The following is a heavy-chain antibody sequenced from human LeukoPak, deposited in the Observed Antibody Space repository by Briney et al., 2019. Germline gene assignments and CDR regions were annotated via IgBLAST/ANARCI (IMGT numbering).Heavy chain of an antibody. CDR1: VFSVSTNY. CDR3: ARDLPFDP. Sequence: PGGSLRLSCAVSVFSVSTNYMSWVRQAPGKGLEWVSIIYSGDGTHYADSVRGRFPISRDNSKNTLYLQMSSLRAEDTAVYFCARDLPFDPWGQGTLVTVSS. CDR2: IYSGDGT. V-gene: IGHV3-66*01. J-gene: IGHJ5*02.